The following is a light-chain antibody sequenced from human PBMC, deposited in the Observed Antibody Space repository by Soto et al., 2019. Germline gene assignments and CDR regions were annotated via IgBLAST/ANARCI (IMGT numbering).Light chain of an antibody. CDR3: QHRSNWPLIT. V-gene: IGKV3D-20*02. CDR2: GAS. CDR1: QTISRNY. Sequence: ELVLTQSPGTLSLSPGERATVSCRASQTISRNYLVWYQKKPGQAPRLLIHGASSRATGIPDRFSGSGSGTDFTLTISRLEPEDFAVYYCQHRSNWPLITFGQGTRLEIK. J-gene: IGKJ5*01.